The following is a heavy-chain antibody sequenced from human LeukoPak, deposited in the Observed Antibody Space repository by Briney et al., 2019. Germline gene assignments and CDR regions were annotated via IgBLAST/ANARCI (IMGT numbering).Heavy chain of an antibody. J-gene: IGHJ4*02. CDR1: RNTFTSYG. Sequence: ASVKVSCKASRNTFTSYGVSWVRQAPGQGLEWMGWLSGGGNTNYAQKFQGRVTMTTDTSTTTAYMELRSLRSDDTAVYCCARGDYYFDSWGQGTLVTVSS. CDR2: LSGGGNT. V-gene: IGHV1-18*01. CDR3: ARGDYYFDS.